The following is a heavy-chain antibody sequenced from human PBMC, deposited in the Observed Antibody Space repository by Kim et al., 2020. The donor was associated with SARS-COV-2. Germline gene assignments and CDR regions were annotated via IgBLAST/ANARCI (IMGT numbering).Heavy chain of an antibody. J-gene: IGHJ4*02. CDR2: ISGSGGTT. Sequence: GGSLRLSCAASGFTFSDHAMNWVRQAPGRGLEWFSGISGSGGTTYYADSVKGRFTIFRNNPKNTLYLQMNGLRAEDTAIYFCAKSDCGGDNCYLINYWGQGNLVTVSS. V-gene: IGHV3-23*01. CDR3: AKSDCGGDNCYLINY. D-gene: IGHD2-21*01. CDR1: GFTFSDHA.